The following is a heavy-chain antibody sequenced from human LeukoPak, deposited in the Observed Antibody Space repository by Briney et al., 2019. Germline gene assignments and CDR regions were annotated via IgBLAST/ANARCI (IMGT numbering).Heavy chain of an antibody. CDR2: VSHSGST. CDR1: GGSFSGHY. Sequence: SETLSLTCAAYGGSFSGHYWSWIRQPPGKGLEWIGQVSHSGSTNYDPSLRSRVTVSLDTSTNQFSLKLNSVTAADTAVYYCARGRVTYDHWGQGTLVTVSS. CDR3: ARGRVTYDH. J-gene: IGHJ4*02. V-gene: IGHV4-34*01. D-gene: IGHD4-23*01.